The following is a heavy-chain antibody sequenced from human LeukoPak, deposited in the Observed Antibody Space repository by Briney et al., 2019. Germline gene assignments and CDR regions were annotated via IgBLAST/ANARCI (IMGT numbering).Heavy chain of an antibody. J-gene: IGHJ3*01. CDR2: IHYSGST. Sequence: PSETLSLTCTVSGGSISSYYWSWIRQPPAKGLEWIGYIHYSGSTNYNPSLKSRVTISVDPSKNQFSLKLSSVTAADTAVYYCASLTMMTYWGQGTMVTVSS. V-gene: IGHV4-59*01. CDR1: GGSISSYY. CDR3: ASLTMMTY. D-gene: IGHD3-22*01.